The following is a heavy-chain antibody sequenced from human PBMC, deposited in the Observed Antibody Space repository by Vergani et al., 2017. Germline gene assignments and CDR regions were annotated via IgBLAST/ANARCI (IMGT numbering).Heavy chain of an antibody. Sequence: QVQLQQWGAGLLKPSETLSLTCAVYGGSFSGYYWSWIRQPPGKGLEWIGEINHSGSTNYNPSLKSRVTISVDMSKNQFSLKLSSVTAADTAVYYCARDQSHSSGYYPYYYYYYGMDVWGQGTTVTVSS. CDR3: ARDQSHSSGYYPYYYYYYGMDV. V-gene: IGHV4-34*01. D-gene: IGHD3-22*01. CDR1: GGSFSGYY. J-gene: IGHJ6*02. CDR2: INHSGST.